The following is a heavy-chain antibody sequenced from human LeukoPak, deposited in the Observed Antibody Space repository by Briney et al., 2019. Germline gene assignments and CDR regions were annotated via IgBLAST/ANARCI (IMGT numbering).Heavy chain of an antibody. D-gene: IGHD4-23*01. CDR1: GGSISSSGYY. CDR2: IYSGGST. V-gene: IGHV4-39*07. J-gene: IGHJ4*02. Sequence: SETLSLTCTVSGGSISSSGYYWGWVRQPPGKGLEWIGSIYSGGSTYYIPSLKSRLTISLDTSKSQFSLKLSPVTAADTAVYYCARDGGNFDIDYWGQGTLVTVSS. CDR3: ARDGGNFDIDY.